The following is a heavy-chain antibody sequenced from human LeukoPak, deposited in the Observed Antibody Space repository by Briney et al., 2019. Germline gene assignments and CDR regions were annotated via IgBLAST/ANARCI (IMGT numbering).Heavy chain of an antibody. CDR2: IYYDGST. CDR1: GGSIGNSRYD. Sequence: PSETLSLTCTVSGGSIGNSRYDWGWIRQPPGKGLEWIGSIYYDGSTYYNLSLKSRVTISVGTSKNQFSLNLSSVTAADTAMYYCAKPQRQLIRWVNFQHWGQGTLVIVPS. D-gene: IGHD4-23*01. J-gene: IGHJ1*01. CDR3: AKPQRQLIRWVNFQH. V-gene: IGHV4-39*01.